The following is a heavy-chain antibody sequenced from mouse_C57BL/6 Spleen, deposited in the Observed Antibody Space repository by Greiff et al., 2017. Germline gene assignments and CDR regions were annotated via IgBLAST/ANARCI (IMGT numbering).Heavy chain of an antibody. CDR3: AREAQATYYAMDY. CDR2: ISPNNGGT. Sequence: EVQLQQSGPELVKPGASVKIPCKASGYTFTDYNMDWVKQSHGKSLEWIGDISPNNGGTIYNQKFTGKAPLTVDKSSSTAYMELLRLTSEDTAVYYCAREAQATYYAMDYWGQGTSVTVSS. CDR1: GYTFTDYN. V-gene: IGHV1-18*01. J-gene: IGHJ4*01. D-gene: IGHD3-2*02.